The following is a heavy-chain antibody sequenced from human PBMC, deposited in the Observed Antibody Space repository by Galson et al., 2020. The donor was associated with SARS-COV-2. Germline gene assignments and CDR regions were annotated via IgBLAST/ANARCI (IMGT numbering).Heavy chain of an antibody. J-gene: IGHJ4*02. D-gene: IGHD2-21*02. CDR1: GGTFSTYS. Sequence: KISCKASGGTFSTYSFSWVRQAPGQGLEWMGGIIPIFGIAKYAQKFQGRVTITADKSTSTAYMELNSLRSEDTAVFYCAVTSSGLYYFDSWGQGTLVTVSS. CDR2: IIPIFGIA. V-gene: IGHV1-69*17. CDR3: AVTSSGLYYFDS.